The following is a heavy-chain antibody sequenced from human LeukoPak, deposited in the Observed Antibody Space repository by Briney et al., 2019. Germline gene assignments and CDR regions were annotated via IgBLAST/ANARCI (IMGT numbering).Heavy chain of an antibody. CDR3: TTLGYHLDS. D-gene: IGHD3-22*01. V-gene: IGHV3-48*03. Sequence: GGSLRLSCAATGFAFSAYEMNWVRQAPGKGLEWVAYSSGSDTTIYYADSVKGRFVISRDNARGSLYLQMNSLRAEDTALYYCTTLGYHLDSWGQGTLVTVSS. CDR2: SSGSDTTI. CDR1: GFAFSAYE. J-gene: IGHJ4*02.